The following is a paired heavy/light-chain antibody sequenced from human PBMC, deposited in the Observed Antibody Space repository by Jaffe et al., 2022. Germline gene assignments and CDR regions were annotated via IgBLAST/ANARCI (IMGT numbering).Heavy chain of an antibody. J-gene: IGHJ4*02. CDR1: GLTLSKHV. V-gene: IGHV3-23*01. CDR3: AKDFGTYYDISTNYYGGGYFDY. D-gene: IGHD3-9*01. Sequence: VQLLESGGGLAQPGGSLRLSCAASGLTLSKHVMSWVRQAPGKGLEWVSGINDNGGSKYYADAVKGRFTISRDNSKNAVYLQMDSLTVADTAVYYCAKDFGTYYDISTNYYGGGYFDYWGQGSLVTVSS. CDR2: INDNGGSK.
Light chain of an antibody. V-gene: IGKV3-20*01. Sequence: EVVLTQSPGTLSLFPGGRATLSCRASQSVTSNYLAWYQQKPGQAPRLLIYGASTRASGIADRFSGSGSGTDFTLTISRLEPEDFAVYYCQQYGRSPRTFGQGTKVETK. CDR1: QSVTSNY. J-gene: IGKJ1*01. CDR3: QQYGRSPRT. CDR2: GAS.